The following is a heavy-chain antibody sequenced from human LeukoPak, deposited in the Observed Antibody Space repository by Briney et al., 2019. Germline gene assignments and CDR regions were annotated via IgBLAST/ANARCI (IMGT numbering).Heavy chain of an antibody. CDR2: ISYDGSNK. CDR1: EFTFSNYS. V-gene: IGHV3-30-3*01. Sequence: PGGSLRLSCAASEFTFSNYSMHWVRQPPGKGLEWVAVISYDGSNKYYADSVKGRFTISRDNSKNTLYVQMNSLRAEDTAVYYCARGGTFGIYYDSSAYPHFDNWGQGTLVTVSS. J-gene: IGHJ4*02. D-gene: IGHD3-22*01. CDR3: ARGGTFGIYYDSSAYPHFDN.